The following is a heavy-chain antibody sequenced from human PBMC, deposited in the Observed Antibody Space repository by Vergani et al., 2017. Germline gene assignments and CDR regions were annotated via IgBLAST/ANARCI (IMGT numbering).Heavy chain of an antibody. V-gene: IGHV3-21*01. CDR3: ARDMAQQQLELAYYGMDV. D-gene: IGHD6-13*01. Sequence: EVQLLESGGGLVQPGGSLRLSCAASGFTFSSYSMNWVRQAPGKGLEWVSSISSSSSYIYYADSVKGRFTISRDNAKNSLYLQMNSLRAEDTAVYYCARDMAQQQLELAYYGMDVWGQGTTVTVSS. J-gene: IGHJ6*02. CDR2: ISSSSSYI. CDR1: GFTFSSYS.